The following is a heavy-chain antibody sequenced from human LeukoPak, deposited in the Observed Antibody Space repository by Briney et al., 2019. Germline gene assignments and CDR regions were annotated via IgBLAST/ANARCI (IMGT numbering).Heavy chain of an antibody. Sequence: GGSLRLSCAASGFTFSNAWMSWVRQAPGKGLEWVGRIKSKTDGGTTDYAAPVKGRFTISRDDSKNTLYLQMNSLKTEDTAVYYRTCGYGDYLVLGYWGQGTLVTVSS. J-gene: IGHJ4*02. V-gene: IGHV3-15*01. CDR2: IKSKTDGGTT. CDR1: GFTFSNAW. CDR3: TCGYGDYLVLGY. D-gene: IGHD4-17*01.